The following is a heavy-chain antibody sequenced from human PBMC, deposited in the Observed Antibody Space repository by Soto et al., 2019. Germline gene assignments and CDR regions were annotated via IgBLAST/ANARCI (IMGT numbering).Heavy chain of an antibody. CDR1: GFSLSTNGMC. D-gene: IGHD1-26*01. J-gene: IGHJ4*02. V-gene: IGHV2-70*11. Sequence: SGPTLVNPTQTLTLTCTFSGFSLSTNGMCVSWIRQPPGKALEWLARIDWDDDKYCSTSLKTRLTISKDTSKNQVVLTMTNMDPVDTATYYCARIPRSYSGSYTYFDYWGQGTLVTVSS. CDR3: ARIPRSYSGSYTYFDY. CDR2: IDWDDDK.